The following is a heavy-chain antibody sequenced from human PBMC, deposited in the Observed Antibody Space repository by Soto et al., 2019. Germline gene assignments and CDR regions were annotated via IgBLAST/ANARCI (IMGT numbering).Heavy chain of an antibody. V-gene: IGHV4-59*01. Sequence: SETLSLTCTVSGGSISSYYWSWIRQPPGKGLEWIGYIYYSGSTNYNPSLKSRVTISVDTSKNQFSLKLSSVTAADTAVYYCAREFRIYYDSSGYYQGSNYYYYYGMDVWGQGTTVTVSS. J-gene: IGHJ6*02. D-gene: IGHD3-22*01. CDR3: AREFRIYYDSSGYYQGSNYYYYYGMDV. CDR1: GGSISSYY. CDR2: IYYSGST.